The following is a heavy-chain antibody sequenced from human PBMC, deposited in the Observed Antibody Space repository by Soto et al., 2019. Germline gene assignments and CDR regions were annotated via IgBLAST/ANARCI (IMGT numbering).Heavy chain of an antibody. CDR2: ISGSGGST. J-gene: IGHJ3*02. D-gene: IGHD2-2*01. CDR3: AKDSPRYCSSTSCSLGVPGDAFDI. V-gene: IGHV3-23*01. Sequence: PGGSLRLSCAASGFTFSSYAMSWVRQAPGKGLEWVSAISGSGGSTYYADSVKGRFTISRDNSKNTLYLQMNSLRAEDTAVYYCAKDSPRYCSSTSCSLGVPGDAFDIWGQGTMVTVSS. CDR1: GFTFSSYA.